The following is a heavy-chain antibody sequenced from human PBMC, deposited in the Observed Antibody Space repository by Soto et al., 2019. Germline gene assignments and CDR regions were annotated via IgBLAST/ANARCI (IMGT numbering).Heavy chain of an antibody. CDR3: ARDPLPGIAADGPENWFDP. CDR1: GGTFSSYA. Sequence: GASVKVSCKASGGTFSSYAISWVRQAPGQGLEWMGGIIPIFGTANYAQKFQGRVTITADESTSTAYMELGSLRSEDTAVYYCARDPLPGIAADGPENWFDPCGQGTLVTVSS. CDR2: IIPIFGTA. V-gene: IGHV1-69*13. J-gene: IGHJ5*02. D-gene: IGHD6-13*01.